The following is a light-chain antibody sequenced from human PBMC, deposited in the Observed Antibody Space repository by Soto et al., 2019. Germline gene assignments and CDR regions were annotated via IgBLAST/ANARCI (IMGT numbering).Light chain of an antibody. V-gene: IGKV1-39*01. CDR2: ATS. J-gene: IGKJ4*01. CDR1: QSINNY. Sequence: IQMTQSPSSLSASVGDRVTITCRASQSINNYLNWYQQRAGKAPKLLIFATSSLQTGVPSRFSGSGSGTDFTLTISSLQPEDFATYYCQQSYNTLTFGGGTKV. CDR3: QQSYNTLT.